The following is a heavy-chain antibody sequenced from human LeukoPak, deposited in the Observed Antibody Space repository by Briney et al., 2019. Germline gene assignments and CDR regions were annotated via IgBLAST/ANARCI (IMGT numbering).Heavy chain of an antibody. D-gene: IGHD4-17*01. J-gene: IGHJ4*02. Sequence: SETLSLTCTVSGGSISSYYWNWIRQPAGKGLEWIGRIYTSGSTNYNPSLKGRVTLSADTSKNQLSLKLSSVTAADTAVYYCARARGDYRRVDYFDYWGQGTPVSVSS. CDR3: ARARGDYRRVDYFDY. V-gene: IGHV4-4*07. CDR1: GGSISSYY. CDR2: IYTSGST.